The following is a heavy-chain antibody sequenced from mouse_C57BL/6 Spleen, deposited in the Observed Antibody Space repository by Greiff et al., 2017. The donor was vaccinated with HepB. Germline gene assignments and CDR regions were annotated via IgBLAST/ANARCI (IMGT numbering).Heavy chain of an antibody. J-gene: IGHJ2*01. CDR2: ISSGGDYI. D-gene: IGHD1-1*01. CDR1: GFTFSSYA. Sequence: DVMLVESGEGLVKPGGSLKLSCAASGFTFSSYAMSWVRQTPEKRLEWVAYISSGGDYIYYADTVKGRFTISRDNARNTLYLQMSSLKSEDTAMYYCTRLHGSSYVDYWGQGTTLTVSS. CDR3: TRLHGSSYVDY. V-gene: IGHV5-9-1*02.